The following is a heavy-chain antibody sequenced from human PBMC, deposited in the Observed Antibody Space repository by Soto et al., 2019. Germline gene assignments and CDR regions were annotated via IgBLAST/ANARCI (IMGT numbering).Heavy chain of an antibody. J-gene: IGHJ4*02. Sequence: QVQLVQSGAEVKKPGASVKVSCKASGYTFTNYAMHWVRQAPGQRLEWMGWINAGNGNTKYSQKFQGRVTITRDTSASTAYMELSSPRFEDTAVYYCAWAVGVVTDDYWGQGTLVTVSS. CDR1: GYTFTNYA. CDR3: AWAVGVVTDDY. V-gene: IGHV1-3*01. D-gene: IGHD2-15*01. CDR2: INAGNGNT.